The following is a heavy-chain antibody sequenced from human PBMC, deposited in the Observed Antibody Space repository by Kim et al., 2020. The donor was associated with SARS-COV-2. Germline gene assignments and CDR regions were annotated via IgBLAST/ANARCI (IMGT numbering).Heavy chain of an antibody. Sequence: SETLSLTCTVSGGSISSSSYYWGWIRQPPGKGLEWIGSIYYSGSTYYNPSLKSRVTISVDTSKNQFSLKLSSVTAADTAVYYCARYSFLWAFDIWGQGTMVTVSS. CDR3: ARYSFLWAFDI. J-gene: IGHJ3*02. V-gene: IGHV4-39*07. CDR2: IYYSGST. CDR1: GGSISSSSYY. D-gene: IGHD2-21*01.